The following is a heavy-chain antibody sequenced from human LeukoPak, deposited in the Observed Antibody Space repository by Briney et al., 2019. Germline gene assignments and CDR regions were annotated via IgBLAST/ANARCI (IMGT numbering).Heavy chain of an antibody. D-gene: IGHD6-19*01. CDR1: GGSISSGSDY. CDR3: VRDHLAVAGMRLAWFDP. J-gene: IGHJ5*02. V-gene: IGHV4-61*09. CDR2: IDTSGGT. Sequence: SETLSLTCTVSGGSISSGSDYWSWIRQPAGKGLEWIGHIDTSGGTNYNPSLKSRVTISVDTSKNQFSLELSSVTAADTAVYYCVRDHLAVAGMRLAWFDPWGQGTVVTVSS.